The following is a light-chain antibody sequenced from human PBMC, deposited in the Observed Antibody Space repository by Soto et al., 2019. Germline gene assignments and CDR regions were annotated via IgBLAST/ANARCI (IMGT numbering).Light chain of an antibody. V-gene: IGKV1-39*01. CDR1: QSISSY. CDR2: AAS. J-gene: IGKJ3*01. Sequence: DIQMTQSPSSLSASIGDRLIITCRASQSISSYLNWYQQKPGKAPKLLIYAASSLQSGVPSRFSGSGSGTDFTLTISSLQPEDFATYYCQQSYSXLFTFGPGT. CDR3: QQSYSXLFT.